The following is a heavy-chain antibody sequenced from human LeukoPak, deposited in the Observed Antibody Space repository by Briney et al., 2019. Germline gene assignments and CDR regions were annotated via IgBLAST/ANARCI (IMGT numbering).Heavy chain of an antibody. CDR3: ARGDSSGPDY. Sequence: SVKVSCKTSGGTFSSYAISWVRQAPGQGLEWMGRIIPILGIANYAQKFQGRVTITADKSTSTAYMELSSLRSEDTAVYYCARGDSSGPDYWGQGTLVTVSS. V-gene: IGHV1-69*04. CDR2: IIPILGIA. J-gene: IGHJ4*02. CDR1: GGTFSSYA. D-gene: IGHD3-22*01.